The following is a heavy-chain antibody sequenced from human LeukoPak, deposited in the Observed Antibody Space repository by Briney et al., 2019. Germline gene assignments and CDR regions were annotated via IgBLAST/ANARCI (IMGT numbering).Heavy chain of an antibody. CDR2: ISAYNGNT. D-gene: IGHD3-3*01. V-gene: IGHV1-18*01. CDR1: GYTFTSYD. Sequence: GPVKVSCQASGYTFTSYDINWVRQAPGQGLEWMGWISAYNGNTNYAQKFQGRVTMATDTSTSTAYMELRSLRSDDTAVYYCARDPSYDVWSGHYIGTYGMDVWGQGTTVTVSS. J-gene: IGHJ6*02. CDR3: ARDPSYDVWSGHYIGTYGMDV.